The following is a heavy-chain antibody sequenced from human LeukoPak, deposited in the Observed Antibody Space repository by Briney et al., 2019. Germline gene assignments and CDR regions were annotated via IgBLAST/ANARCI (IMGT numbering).Heavy chain of an antibody. V-gene: IGHV3-30-3*01. CDR2: ISDDGSRQ. CDR3: VKGRTGTCTLDY. Sequence: GGSLRLSCAATGFTFSNYAIHWGRQAPGKGLEWVAFISDDGSRQHYADSVKGRFTISRDNSKNTLNLQMNSLRAEDTAVYYCVKGRTGTCTLDYWGQGTLVTVSS. CDR1: GFTFSNYA. J-gene: IGHJ4*02. D-gene: IGHD4-17*01.